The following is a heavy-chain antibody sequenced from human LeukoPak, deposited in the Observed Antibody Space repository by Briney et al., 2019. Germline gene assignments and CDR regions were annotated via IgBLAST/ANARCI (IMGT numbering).Heavy chain of an antibody. D-gene: IGHD5-18*01. Sequence: SETLSLTCTVSGGSISSGSYYWSWLRQPAGKGLEWLGRIYTSGSTNYNPSLKSRVTISVDTSKNQFSLKLSSVTAADTAVYYCARDRRQLWGAGYYFDYWGQGTLVTVSS. V-gene: IGHV4-61*02. J-gene: IGHJ4*02. CDR1: GGSISSGSYY. CDR2: IYTSGST. CDR3: ARDRRQLWGAGYYFDY.